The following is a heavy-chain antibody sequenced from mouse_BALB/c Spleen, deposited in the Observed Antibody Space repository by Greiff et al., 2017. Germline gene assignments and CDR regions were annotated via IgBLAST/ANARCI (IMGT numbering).Heavy chain of an antibody. Sequence: EVKLLESGGGLVQPGGSLKLSCAASGFTFSSYTMSWVRQTPEKRLEWVAYISNGGGSTYYPDTVKGRFTISRDNAKNTLYLQMSSLKSEDTAMYYCARLGYYGSSSWFAYWGQGTLVTVSA. D-gene: IGHD1-1*01. CDR3: ARLGYYGSSSWFAY. CDR2: ISNGGGST. CDR1: GFTFSSYT. V-gene: IGHV5-12-2*01. J-gene: IGHJ3*01.